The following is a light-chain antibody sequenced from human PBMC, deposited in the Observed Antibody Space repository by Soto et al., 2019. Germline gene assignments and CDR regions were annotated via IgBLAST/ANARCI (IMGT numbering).Light chain of an antibody. J-gene: IGKJ1*01. CDR1: QSISIY. V-gene: IGKV1-39*01. CDR3: QQSYSKPA. Sequence: DIQRTQSPSSLSTSVGDRVTITCRASQSISIYLNWYQQKPGKAPKLLIYAASNLQSAVPPRFSGSGSGTDFTLTITSLQPDDFATYSCQQSYSKPAVGQGTKVDSK. CDR2: AAS.